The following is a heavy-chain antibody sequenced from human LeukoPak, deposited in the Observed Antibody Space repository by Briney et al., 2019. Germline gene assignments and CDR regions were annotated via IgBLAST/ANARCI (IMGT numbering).Heavy chain of an antibody. CDR2: IYISGSP. CDR3: ARVSSSWYQDWYFDR. J-gene: IGHJ2*01. D-gene: IGHD6-13*01. V-gene: IGHV4-4*07. CDR1: GGSISSHD. Sequence: SETLSLTCTVSGGSISSHDWTCIRQPAGKGLEWIGRIYISGSPNYNPSLKSRVTMSVDTSTNQFSLKLTSVTAADTAVYYCARVSSSWYQDWYFDRWGRGTLVTVSS.